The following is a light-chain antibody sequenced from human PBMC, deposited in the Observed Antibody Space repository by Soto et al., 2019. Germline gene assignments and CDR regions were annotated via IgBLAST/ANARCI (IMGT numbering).Light chain of an antibody. J-gene: IGKJ1*01. V-gene: IGKV1-5*03. CDR2: RAS. CDR3: QQYNNYPRT. CDR1: QTVDTW. Sequence: DIQMTQFPSTLPASVGDTVTITCRASQTVDTWLAWYQQKPGKAPSLLIYRASSLESGLPSRFSGSGSGTEFTLTIRSLQPDDFASYYCQQYNNYPRTFGQGTKV.